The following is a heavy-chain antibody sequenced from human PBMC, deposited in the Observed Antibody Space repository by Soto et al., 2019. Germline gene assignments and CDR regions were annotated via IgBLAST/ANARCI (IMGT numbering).Heavy chain of an antibody. D-gene: IGHD6-13*01. J-gene: IGHJ4*02. CDR2: IYYSGST. CDR3: ARQGAAAAPFDY. Sequence: PSETLSLTCTVSGGSISSRSYYWGWIRQPPGKGLEWIGSIYYSGSTYYNPSLKSRVTISVDTSKNQFSLKLSSVTAADTAVYYCARQGAAAAPFDYWGQGTLLTVSS. V-gene: IGHV4-39*01. CDR1: GGSISSRSYY.